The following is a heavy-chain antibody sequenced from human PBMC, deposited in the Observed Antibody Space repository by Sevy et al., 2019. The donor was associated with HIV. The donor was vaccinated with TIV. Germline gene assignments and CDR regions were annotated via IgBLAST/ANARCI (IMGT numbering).Heavy chain of an antibody. Sequence: GGSLRLSCAASGFTFDDYAMHWVRQAPGKGLEWVSGISCNSGSIGYADSVKGRFIISRDNAKNSLYLQMNSLRAEDTALYYCAKESAGFDYWGQGTLVTVSS. V-gene: IGHV3-9*01. CDR2: ISCNSGSI. CDR3: AKESAGFDY. J-gene: IGHJ4*02. CDR1: GFTFDDYA.